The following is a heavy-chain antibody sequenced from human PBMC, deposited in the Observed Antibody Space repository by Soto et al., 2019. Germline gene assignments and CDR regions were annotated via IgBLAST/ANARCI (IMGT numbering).Heavy chain of an antibody. J-gene: IGHJ4*02. V-gene: IGHV5-10-1*01. CDR1: GYGFTSYW. CDR2: IDPSDSYT. D-gene: IGHD6-13*01. Sequence: GESLKIACNGSGYGFTSYWISWVLHMPGKGLEWMGRIDPSDSYTNYSPSFQGHVTISADKSISTAYLQWSSLKASDTAMYYCARHVSPAAGNRPFDYWGQGTLVTVSS. CDR3: ARHVSPAAGNRPFDY.